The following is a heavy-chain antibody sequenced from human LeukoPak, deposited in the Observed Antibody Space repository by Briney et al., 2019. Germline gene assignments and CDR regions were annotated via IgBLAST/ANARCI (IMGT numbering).Heavy chain of an antibody. V-gene: IGHV4-39*07. D-gene: IGHD3-22*01. CDR1: GGSISSSSYY. CDR3: ARVGRGPNYYDSSGVDY. Sequence: PSQTLSLTCTVSGGSISSSSYYWGWIRQPPGKGLEWIGSIYYSGSTYYNPSLKSRVTISVDTSKNQFSLKLSSVTAADTAVYYCARVGRGPNYYDSSGVDYWGQGTLVTVSS. J-gene: IGHJ4*02. CDR2: IYYSGST.